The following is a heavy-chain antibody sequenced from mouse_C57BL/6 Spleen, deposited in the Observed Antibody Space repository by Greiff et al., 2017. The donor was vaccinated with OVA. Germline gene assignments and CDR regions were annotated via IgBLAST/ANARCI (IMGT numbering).Heavy chain of an antibody. D-gene: IGHD6-1*01. CDR3: ARKVVLCWDY. J-gene: IGHJ2*01. CDR2: IYPGSGRT. Sequence: VQLQQSGPELVKPGASVKISCKASGYSFTSYYIHWVKQRPGQGLEWIGWIYPGSGRTTYNEKFKGKATLTVDPSSNTAYIQLRRLNSKDTAVYYCARKVVLCWDYWGQGTTLTVSS. V-gene: IGHV1-66*01. CDR1: GYSFTSYY.